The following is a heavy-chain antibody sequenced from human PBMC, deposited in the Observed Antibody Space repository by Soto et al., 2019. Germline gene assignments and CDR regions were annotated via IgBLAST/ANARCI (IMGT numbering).Heavy chain of an antibody. CDR2: INPNGGST. D-gene: IGHD2-8*01. CDR1: GDTFTSYY. CDR3: ARSSGGVSGLIIDRNTWFAP. V-gene: IGHV1-46*01. Sequence: GASVKVSCKAPGDTFTSYYMHWVRQAPGHGLEWMGVINPNGGSTRFAQKFQGRVTMTSDTSTRTVYMELRGLTSEETPVYYCARSSGGVSGLIIDRNTWFAPWGQGTLVTVSS. J-gene: IGHJ5*02.